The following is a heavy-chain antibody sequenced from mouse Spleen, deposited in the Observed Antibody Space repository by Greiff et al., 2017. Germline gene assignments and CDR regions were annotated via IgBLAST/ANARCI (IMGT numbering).Heavy chain of an antibody. CDR2: IYPGDGDT. J-gene: IGHJ1*03. CDR1: GYAFSSSW. Sequence: QVQLKESGPELVKPGASVKISCKASGYAFSSSWMNWVKQRPGKGLEWIGRIYPGDGDTNYNGKFKGKATLTADKSSSTAYMQLSSLTSEDSAVYFCARGREGYFDVWGTGTTVTVSS. CDR3: ARGREGYFDV. V-gene: IGHV1-82*01.